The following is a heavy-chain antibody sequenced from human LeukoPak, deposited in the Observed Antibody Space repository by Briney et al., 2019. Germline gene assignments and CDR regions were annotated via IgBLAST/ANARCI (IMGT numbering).Heavy chain of an antibody. V-gene: IGHV6-1*01. Sequence: SQTLSLTCAISGDSVSSNSVTWNWIRQSPSRGLEWLGRTYYRSTWYNDYAVSVRGRITVNPDTSKNQFSLQLNSVTPEDTAVYYCARDQEGFDYWGQGTLVTVSS. CDR3: ARDQEGFDY. CDR1: GDSVSSNSVT. CDR2: TYYRSTWYN. J-gene: IGHJ4*02.